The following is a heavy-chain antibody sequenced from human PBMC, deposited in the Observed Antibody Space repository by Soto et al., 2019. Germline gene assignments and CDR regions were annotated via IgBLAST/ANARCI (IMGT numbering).Heavy chain of an antibody. J-gene: IGHJ4*02. D-gene: IGHD5-12*01. Sequence: ASVKVSCKASGYTFTNYAMHWVRQAPGQRLEWMGWINAGNGNTKYSQKFQGRVTITRDTSASTAYTELSSLRSEVTAVYYCARVSGYYLPDYWGQGTLVTVSS. V-gene: IGHV1-3*01. CDR2: INAGNGNT. CDR1: GYTFTNYA. CDR3: ARVSGYYLPDY.